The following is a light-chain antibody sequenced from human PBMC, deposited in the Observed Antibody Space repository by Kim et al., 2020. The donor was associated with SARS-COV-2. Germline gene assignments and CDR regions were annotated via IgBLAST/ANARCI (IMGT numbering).Light chain of an antibody. Sequence: GQSVTISCTGTSGDVGGYNYVSWYQHHPGKAPKLLIYEVTKRPSGVPDRFAGSKSGNTASLIVSGLQAEDEADYYCTSYAGSNDLVFGGGTKLTVL. CDR1: SGDVGGYNY. CDR3: TSYAGSNDLV. CDR2: EVT. J-gene: IGLJ3*02. V-gene: IGLV2-8*01.